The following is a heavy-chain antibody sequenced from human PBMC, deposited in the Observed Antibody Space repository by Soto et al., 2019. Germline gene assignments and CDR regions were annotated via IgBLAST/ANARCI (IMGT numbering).Heavy chain of an antibody. J-gene: IGHJ4*02. V-gene: IGHV3-21*01. CDR1: GFNFSDYY. CDR3: ARGINRSGAY. CDR2: ISRSGVNI. D-gene: IGHD3-10*01. Sequence: LRLSCAGSGFNFSDYYMVWVRQAPGKGLEWVSSISRSGVNIHYADSVKGRFTISRDNARNSLYLQMNSLRADDTAKYFCARGINRSGAYWGQGTQVTVSS.